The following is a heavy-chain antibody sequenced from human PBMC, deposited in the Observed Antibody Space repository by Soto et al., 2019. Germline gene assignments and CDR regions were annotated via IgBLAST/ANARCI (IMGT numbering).Heavy chain of an antibody. CDR1: GFTFSNDG. V-gene: IGHV3-23*01. Sequence: EVPLLESGGGLLQPGGSLRLSCATSGFTFSNDGMSWVRQAPGKGLEWVSGIAGSGSPTYYADSVKGRFTISRDNSKNTLYLQMNSLRAEDTAVYYCARDNGWLSQYWGQGALVTVSS. CDR3: ARDNGWLSQY. J-gene: IGHJ4*02. CDR2: IAGSGSPT. D-gene: IGHD6-19*01.